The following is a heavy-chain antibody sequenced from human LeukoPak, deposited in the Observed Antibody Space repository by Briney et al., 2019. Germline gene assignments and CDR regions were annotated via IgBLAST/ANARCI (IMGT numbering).Heavy chain of an antibody. J-gene: IGHJ4*02. CDR3: ARGYGYSSSSGPHDY. CDR2: INHSGST. CDR1: GGSFSGYY. V-gene: IGHV4-34*01. D-gene: IGHD6-6*01. Sequence: SETLSLTCAVSGGSFSGYYWSWIRQPPGKGLEWIGEINHSGSTNYNPSLKSRVTISVDTSKNQFSLKLSSVTAADTAVYYCARGYGYSSSSGPHDYWGQGTLVTVSS.